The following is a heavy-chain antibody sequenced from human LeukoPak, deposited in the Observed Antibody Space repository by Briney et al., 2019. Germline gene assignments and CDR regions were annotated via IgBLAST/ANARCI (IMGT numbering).Heavy chain of an antibody. J-gene: IGHJ1*01. CDR2: ISGSGGST. V-gene: IGHV3-23*01. D-gene: IGHD6-13*01. CDR3: AKSSPSDSSSWYPSWH. CDR1: GLTFSSYA. Sequence: GGSLRLSCAASGLTFSSYAMSWVRQAPGEGLEWVSAISGSGGSTYYAGSVKGRFTISRDNSKSTLYLQMNSLRAEDTAVYYCAKSSPSDSSSWYPSWHWGQGTLVTVSS.